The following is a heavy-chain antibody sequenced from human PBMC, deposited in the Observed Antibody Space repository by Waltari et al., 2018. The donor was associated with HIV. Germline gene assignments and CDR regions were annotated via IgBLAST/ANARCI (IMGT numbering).Heavy chain of an antibody. D-gene: IGHD2-2*01. CDR2: INHSGST. Sequence: QVQLQQWGAGLLKPSETLSLTCAVYGGSFSGYYWSWIRQPPGEGLEWIGEINHSGSTNYNPSLKSRVTISVDTSKNQFSLKLSSVTAADTAVYYCARGALGYCSSTSCPKNYYGMDVWGQGTTVTVSS. CDR1: GGSFSGYY. J-gene: IGHJ6*02. V-gene: IGHV4-34*01. CDR3: ARGALGYCSSTSCPKNYYGMDV.